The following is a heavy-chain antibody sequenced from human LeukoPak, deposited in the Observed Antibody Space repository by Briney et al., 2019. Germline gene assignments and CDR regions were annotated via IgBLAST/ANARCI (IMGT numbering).Heavy chain of an antibody. J-gene: IGHJ4*02. CDR1: GFTFSTYE. D-gene: IGHD5-12*01. CDR2: ISSSGSTI. V-gene: IGHV3-48*03. Sequence: PGGSLRLSCAASGFTFSTYEMNCVRQSPGTGVEWFSYISSSGSTIYYADSVKARFTISRDNAKNSLYLQMNSLRAEDTAVYYCAREGGYSGYDFDYWGQGTLVTVSS. CDR3: AREGGYSGYDFDY.